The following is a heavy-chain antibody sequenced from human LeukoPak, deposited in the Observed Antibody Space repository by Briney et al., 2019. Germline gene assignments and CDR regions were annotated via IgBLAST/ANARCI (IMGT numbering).Heavy chain of an antibody. CDR1: GFTFSNVW. CDR3: TTMALGVGAFHV. D-gene: IGHD3-16*01. J-gene: IGHJ3*01. CDR2: IKIKSDGGTT. Sequence: PGGSLRLSCAASGFTFSNVWMSWVRQAPGKGLEWVARIKIKSDGGTTDYAAPVKDRFTISRDDSKNTLYLQMNSLKTEDTAVYYCTTMALGVGAFHVWGQGTTVIVSS. V-gene: IGHV3-15*01.